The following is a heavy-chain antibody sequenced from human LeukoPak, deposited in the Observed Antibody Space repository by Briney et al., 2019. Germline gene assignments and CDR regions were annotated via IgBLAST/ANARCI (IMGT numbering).Heavy chain of an antibody. V-gene: IGHV3-7*01. CDR3: ARDIEAAGLFLDY. CDR1: GFTFSSYW. Sequence: GGSLRLSCAASGFTFSSYWMSWVRQAPGKGLEWVANMKYDGSEKYYVDSVKGRFTNSRDNAKNSLYLQMNSLRAEDTAVYYCARDIEAAGLFLDYWGQGTLVTVSS. D-gene: IGHD6-13*01. J-gene: IGHJ4*02. CDR2: MKYDGSEK.